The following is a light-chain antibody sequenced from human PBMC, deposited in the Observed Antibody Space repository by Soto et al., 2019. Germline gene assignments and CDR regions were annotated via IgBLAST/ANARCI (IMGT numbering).Light chain of an antibody. V-gene: IGKV3-20*01. Sequence: EIVLTQSPGTLSLSPGERATLSCRASQSFSRSYLAWFQQKPGQAPRLLIYDASIRATGIPDRFSGSGSGADFTLTISRLEPEDFAVYYCQQYVSSRTFGQGTRVELK. CDR3: QQYVSSRT. J-gene: IGKJ1*01. CDR2: DAS. CDR1: QSFSRSY.